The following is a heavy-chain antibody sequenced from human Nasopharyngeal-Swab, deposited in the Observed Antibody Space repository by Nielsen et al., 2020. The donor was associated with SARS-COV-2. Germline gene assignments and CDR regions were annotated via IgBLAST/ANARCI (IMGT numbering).Heavy chain of an antibody. CDR1: GYTFTSYG. CDR2: ISAYNGNT. V-gene: IGHV1-18*01. Sequence: ASLKVSCKASGYTFTSYGISWVRQAPGQGLEWMGWISAYNGNTNYAQKLQGRVTMTTDTSTSTAYMELSSLRSEDTAVYYCAAYSSSPYYYYGMDVWGQGTTVTVSS. CDR3: AAYSSSPYYYYGMDV. J-gene: IGHJ6*02. D-gene: IGHD4-11*01.